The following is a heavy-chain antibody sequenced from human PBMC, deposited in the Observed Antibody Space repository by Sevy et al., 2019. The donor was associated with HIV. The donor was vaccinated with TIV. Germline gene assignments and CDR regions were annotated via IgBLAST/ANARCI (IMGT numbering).Heavy chain of an antibody. J-gene: IGHJ4*02. CDR2: IYSGGST. Sequence: GGSLRLSCAASGFTVSSNYMSWVRQAPGKGLEWVSVIYSGGSTYYADSVKGRFTISRDNSKNTLYLQMNGLRAEDTAVYYCARGVSGPNYYGSGSYLHYFDYWGQGTLVTVSS. CDR3: ARGVSGPNYYGSGSYLHYFDY. D-gene: IGHD3-10*01. CDR1: GFTVSSNY. V-gene: IGHV3-53*01.